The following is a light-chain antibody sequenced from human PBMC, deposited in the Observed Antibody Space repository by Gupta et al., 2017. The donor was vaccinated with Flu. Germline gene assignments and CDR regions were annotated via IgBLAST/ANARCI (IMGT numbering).Light chain of an antibody. Sequence: SFVLTQPPSVSVAPGQTARITCGGNNPGTNSVHWYQLAQAQAPLLVLANAGDRPSGIPELLSCYNSGKKATRKTSSVEAGEEADDYWQVWGSGRELVVFGGGTKLTVL. J-gene: IGLJ2*01. CDR3: QVWGSGRELVV. V-gene: IGLV3-21*02. CDR2: NAG. CDR1: NPGTNS.